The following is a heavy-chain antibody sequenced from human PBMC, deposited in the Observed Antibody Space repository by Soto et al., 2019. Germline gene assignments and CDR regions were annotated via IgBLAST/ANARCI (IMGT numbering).Heavy chain of an antibody. Sequence: QVQLVESGGGVVQPGRSLRLSCAASGFTFSSYAMHWVRQAPGKGLEWVAVISYDGSNKYYADSVKGRFTISRDNSKNTLYLQMNSLRAEDTAVYYCAREFLHGVPHFDYWGQGTLVTVSS. D-gene: IGHD3-10*01. CDR3: AREFLHGVPHFDY. CDR1: GFTFSSYA. CDR2: ISYDGSNK. V-gene: IGHV3-30-3*01. J-gene: IGHJ4*02.